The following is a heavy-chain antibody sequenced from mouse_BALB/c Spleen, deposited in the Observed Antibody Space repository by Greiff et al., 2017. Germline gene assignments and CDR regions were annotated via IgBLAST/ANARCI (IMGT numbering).Heavy chain of an antibody. CDR1: GFNIKDSY. J-gene: IGHJ4*01. CDR3: ARSPHYAMDY. Sequence: EVQLQESGAELVKPGASVKLSCTASGFNIKDSYMHWVKQRPEQGLEWIGRIDPANGNTKYDPKFQGKATITADTSSNTAYLQLSSLTSEDTAVYYCARSPHYAMDYWGQGTSVTVSS. CDR2: IDPANGNT. V-gene: IGHV14-3*02.